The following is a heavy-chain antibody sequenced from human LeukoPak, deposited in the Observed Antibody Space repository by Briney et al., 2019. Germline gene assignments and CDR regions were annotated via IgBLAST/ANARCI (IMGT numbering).Heavy chain of an antibody. CDR1: GYSFTSYW. Sequence: GESLKISCKGSGYSFTSYWIGWVRRLPGKGLEWMGVIFPDDSDTRYSPSFQGQVTISADKSISTAYLQWSSLKASDTAMYYCARLHYVVVVTAKFGHFDYWGQGTLVTVSS. CDR3: ARLHYVVVVTAKFGHFDY. V-gene: IGHV5-51*01. D-gene: IGHD2-15*01. CDR2: IFPDDSDT. J-gene: IGHJ4*02.